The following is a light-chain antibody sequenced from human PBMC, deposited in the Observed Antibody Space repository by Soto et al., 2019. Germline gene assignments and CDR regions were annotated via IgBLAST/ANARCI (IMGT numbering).Light chain of an antibody. CDR1: SSDVGGYNY. J-gene: IGLJ1*01. CDR3: CSYAGSSV. Sequence: QSALTQPRSVSGSPGQSVTISCTGTSSDVGGYNYVSWYQQHPGKAPKLMIYDVSKRPSGVPDRFSGSKSGNTASLTISGLQAEDEADYYCCSYAGSSVFGTGPKVTVL. CDR2: DVS. V-gene: IGLV2-11*01.